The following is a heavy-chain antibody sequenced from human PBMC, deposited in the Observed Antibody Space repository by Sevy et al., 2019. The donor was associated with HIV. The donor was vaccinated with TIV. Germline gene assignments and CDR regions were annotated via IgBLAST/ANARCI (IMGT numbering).Heavy chain of an antibody. Sequence: ASVNVSCKASGYTFTSYGISWVRQAPGQGLEWMGWISAYNGNTNYAQKLQGRVTMTTDTSTSTAYMELRSLRSDDTAVYYCAREGYCSSTSCPTAVYYYYGMDVWGQGTTVTVSS. V-gene: IGHV1-18*01. CDR3: AREGYCSSTSCPTAVYYYYGMDV. D-gene: IGHD2-2*01. J-gene: IGHJ6*02. CDR1: GYTFTSYG. CDR2: ISAYNGNT.